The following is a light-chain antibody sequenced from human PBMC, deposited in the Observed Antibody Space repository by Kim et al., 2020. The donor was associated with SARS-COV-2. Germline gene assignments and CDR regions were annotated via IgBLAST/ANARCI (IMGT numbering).Light chain of an antibody. CDR3: QQYGSSPGT. J-gene: IGKJ1*01. Sequence: EIVLTQSPGTLSLSPGERATLSCRASQSVSSSYLARYQQKPGQALRLLIYGASSRATGIPDRFSGSGSGTDFTITISRLEPEDFAVYYCQQYGSSPGTFGQGTKVDIK. V-gene: IGKV3-20*01. CDR2: GAS. CDR1: QSVSSSY.